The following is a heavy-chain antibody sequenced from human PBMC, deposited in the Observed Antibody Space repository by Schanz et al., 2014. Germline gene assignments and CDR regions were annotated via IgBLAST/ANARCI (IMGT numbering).Heavy chain of an antibody. V-gene: IGHV3-33*01. J-gene: IGHJ6*02. CDR2: IWYDGSNK. CDR3: ARDMTSMGESGFYYYGMDV. D-gene: IGHD1-26*01. CDR1: GFTFSSYG. Sequence: QEQLVESGGGAVQPGRSLRLSCAASGFTFSSYGMHWVRQAPGRGLEWVALIWYDGSNKYYAESVKGRFTISRDNPKNTLYLQMNSLRAEDTAVYYCARDMTSMGESGFYYYGMDVWGQGTTATVSS.